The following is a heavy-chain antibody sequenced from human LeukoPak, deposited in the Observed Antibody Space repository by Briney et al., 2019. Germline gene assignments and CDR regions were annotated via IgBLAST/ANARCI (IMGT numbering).Heavy chain of an antibody. CDR2: IIPIFGTA. Sequence: GASVKVSCKASGGTFSSYAISWVRQAPGQGLEWMGRIIPIFGTANYAQKFQGRVTITTDESTSTAYMELSSLRSEDTAAYYCARDENYGGNFGYWGQGTLVTVSS. V-gene: IGHV1-69*05. D-gene: IGHD4-23*01. J-gene: IGHJ4*02. CDR1: GGTFSSYA. CDR3: ARDENYGGNFGY.